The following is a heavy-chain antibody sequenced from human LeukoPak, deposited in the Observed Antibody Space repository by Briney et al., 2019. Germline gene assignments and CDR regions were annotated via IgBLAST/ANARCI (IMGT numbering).Heavy chain of an antibody. D-gene: IGHD1-14*01. V-gene: IGHV4-39*07. CDR3: ASAPLPYRHSYYFDY. CDR2: IYYSGST. CDR1: GGSLSSNSYY. J-gene: IGHJ4*02. Sequence: SETLSLTCTVSGGSLSSNSYYWGWIRQPPGKGLEWIGSIYYSGSTYYNPSLKSRVTISVDTSKNQFSLKLSSVTAADTAVYYCASAPLPYRHSYYFDYWGQGTLVTVSS.